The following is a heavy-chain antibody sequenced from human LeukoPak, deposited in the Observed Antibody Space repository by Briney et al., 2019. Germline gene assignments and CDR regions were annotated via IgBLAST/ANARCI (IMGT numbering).Heavy chain of an antibody. CDR3: ATVGPSGYALDY. J-gene: IGHJ4*02. V-gene: IGHV1-2*02. Sequence: ASVKVSCKTSGYTFTGYYMHWVRQAPGQGLEWMGWINPNSGGTNYAQKFQGRVTMTRDTSISTAYMELSRLRSDDTAVYYCATVGPSGYALDYWGQGTLVTVSS. CDR1: GYTFTGYY. CDR2: INPNSGGT. D-gene: IGHD3-22*01.